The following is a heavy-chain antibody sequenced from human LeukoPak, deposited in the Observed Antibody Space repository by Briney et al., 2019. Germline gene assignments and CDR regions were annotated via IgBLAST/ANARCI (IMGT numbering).Heavy chain of an antibody. CDR3: AMGDYYYYGMDV. D-gene: IGHD1-26*01. CDR2: INHSGST. J-gene: IGHJ6*02. V-gene: IGHV4-34*01. Sequence: ESSETLSLTCAVYGGSFSGYYWSWIRQPPGKGLEWIGEINHSGSTNYNPSLKSRVTISVDTSKNQFSLKLSSVTAADTAVYYCAMGDYYYYGMDVWGQGTTVTVSS. CDR1: GGSFSGYY.